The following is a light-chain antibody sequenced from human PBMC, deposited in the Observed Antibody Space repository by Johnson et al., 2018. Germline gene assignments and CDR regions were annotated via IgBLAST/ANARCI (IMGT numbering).Light chain of an antibody. Sequence: VLTQPPSVSAAPGQKVTISCSGSSSNIGNNYVSWYQQLPGTAPKLLIYENNKRPSGIPDRFSGSKSGTSATLGITGLQTGDEADYYCGTWDSSLSAGNVFGTGTKVIGL. J-gene: IGLJ1*01. CDR1: SSNIGNNY. CDR2: ENN. V-gene: IGLV1-51*02. CDR3: GTWDSSLSAGNV.